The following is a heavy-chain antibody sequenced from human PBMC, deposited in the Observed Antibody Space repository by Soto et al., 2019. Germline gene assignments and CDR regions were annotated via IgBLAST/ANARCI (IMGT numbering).Heavy chain of an antibody. V-gene: IGHV3-30*04. D-gene: IGHD3-16*01. J-gene: IGHJ4*02. CDR3: ARQAKIGDRSQFYFDS. Sequence: QVQLVESGGDVVQPGRSLRLSCAASGFTFSFYAMHWVRQAPGKGLEWVAVISYNGRNKHYVDSVKGRFTSSRDHSQDTLYLQLDSLRPDDTAVSYCARQAKIGDRSQFYFDSWGQGTLVTVSS. CDR2: ISYNGRNK. CDR1: GFTFSFYA.